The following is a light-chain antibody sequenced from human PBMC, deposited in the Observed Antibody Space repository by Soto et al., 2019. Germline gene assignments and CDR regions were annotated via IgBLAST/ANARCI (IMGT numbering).Light chain of an antibody. CDR2: LGS. Sequence: DIVMTQSPLSLPVTPGEPASISCRSSQSLLHSNGHNYLDWYVQKPGQSPQLLIYLGSHRASGVPDRFSGSGSGTDFTLRINTVEAEDVGVYYCMQARRTPTFGGGTKVDIK. CDR3: MQARRTPT. CDR1: QSLLHSNGHNY. V-gene: IGKV2-28*01. J-gene: IGKJ4*01.